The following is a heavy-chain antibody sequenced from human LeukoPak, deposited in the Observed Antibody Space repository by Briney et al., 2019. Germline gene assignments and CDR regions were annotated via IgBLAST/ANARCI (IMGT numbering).Heavy chain of an antibody. CDR2: ISAYNGNT. J-gene: IGHJ5*02. CDR1: GYTFTSYG. V-gene: IGHV1-18*01. D-gene: IGHD2-15*01. CDR3: ARGRGTPLHGYWFDP. Sequence: ASVKVSCKASGYTFTSYGISWVRQAPGQGLEWMGWISAYNGNTNYAQKLQGRVTMTTDTSTSAAYMELRSLRSDDTAVYYCARGRGTPLHGYWFDPWGQGTLVTVSS.